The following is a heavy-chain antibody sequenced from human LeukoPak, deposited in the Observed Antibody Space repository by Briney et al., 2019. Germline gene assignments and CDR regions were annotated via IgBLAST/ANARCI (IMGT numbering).Heavy chain of an antibody. V-gene: IGHV4-59*08. J-gene: IGHJ4*02. D-gene: IGHD2/OR15-2a*01. CDR3: AGHHPRNTVDF. CDR1: GGSISSYY. CDR2: ISDIGSS. Sequence: SETLSLTCTVSGGSISSYYWSWIRQPPGKGLEWIAYISDIGSSNYNPSLKSRVTISLDTSKNQFSLKLGSVTAADTAVYYCAGHHPRNTVDFWGQGTLVTVSS.